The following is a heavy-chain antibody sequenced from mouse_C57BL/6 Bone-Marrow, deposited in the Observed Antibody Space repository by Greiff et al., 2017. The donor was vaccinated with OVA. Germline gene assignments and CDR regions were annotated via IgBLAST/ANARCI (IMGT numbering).Heavy chain of an antibody. CDR1: GFTFSDYG. CDR2: ISSGSSTI. CDR3: ARPVYYDYDGRFDY. D-gene: IGHD2-4*01. J-gene: IGHJ2*01. V-gene: IGHV5-17*01. Sequence: EVQRVESGGGLVKPGGSLKLSCAASGFTFSDYGMHWVRQAPEKGLEWVAYISSGSSTIYYADTVKGRFTISRDNAKNTLFLQMTSLRSEDTAMYYCARPVYYDYDGRFDYWGQGTTLTVSS.